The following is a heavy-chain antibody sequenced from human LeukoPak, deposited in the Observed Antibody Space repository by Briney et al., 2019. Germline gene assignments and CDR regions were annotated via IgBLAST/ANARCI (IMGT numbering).Heavy chain of an antibody. CDR2: IIPIFGTA. Sequence: SVKVSCKASGGTFSSYAISWVRQAPGQGLEWMGGIIPIFGTANYAQKSQGRVTITTDESTGTAYMELSSLRSEDTAVYYCARGDSIDNWFDPWGRGTLVTVSS. J-gene: IGHJ5*02. V-gene: IGHV1-69*05. CDR3: ARGDSIDNWFDP. D-gene: IGHD3-3*02. CDR1: GGTFSSYA.